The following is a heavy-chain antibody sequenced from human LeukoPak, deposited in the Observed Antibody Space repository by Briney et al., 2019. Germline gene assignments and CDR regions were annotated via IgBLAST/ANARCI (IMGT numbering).Heavy chain of an antibody. CDR3: ASRSVEMATIETLGYYFDY. V-gene: IGHV4-34*01. Sequence: SETLSLTCAVYGGSFSGYYWSWIRQPPGKGLEWIGEINHSGSTNYNSSLKSRVTISVDTSKNQFSLKLSSVTAADTAVYYCASRSVEMATIETLGYYFDYWGQGTLVTVSS. CDR1: GGSFSGYY. J-gene: IGHJ4*02. D-gene: IGHD5-24*01. CDR2: INHSGST.